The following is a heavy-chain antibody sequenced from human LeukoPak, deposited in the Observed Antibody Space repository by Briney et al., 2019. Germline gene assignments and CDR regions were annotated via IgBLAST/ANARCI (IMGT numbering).Heavy chain of an antibody. V-gene: IGHV3-20*01. CDR1: GFTFDDYD. CDR3: AKGGSGTYVAY. J-gene: IGHJ4*02. Sequence: PGGSLRLSCAASGFTFDDYDMSWVRQVPGKGLEWVSGINWSGGSPTYADSVKGRFTISRDNAKNSLFLQMNSLRAEDTALYHCAKGGSGTYVAYWGQGTLVTVSS. D-gene: IGHD3-10*01. CDR2: INWSGGSP.